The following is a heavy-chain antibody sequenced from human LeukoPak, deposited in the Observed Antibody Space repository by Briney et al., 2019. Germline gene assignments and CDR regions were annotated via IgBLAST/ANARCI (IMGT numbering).Heavy chain of an antibody. CDR3: AMRASTGADD. V-gene: IGHV4-59*08. CDR2: IYNTGST. Sequence: PSETLSHTRSISGGYMTRYYWSGIRQPPGKGLEWIGYIYNTGSTNYNPSLKSRVTISVDTSKNQFSLKLSSVTAADTAVYYCAMRASTGADDGGQPTLVTVSS. CDR1: GGYMTRYY. D-gene: IGHD2-8*02. J-gene: IGHJ1*01.